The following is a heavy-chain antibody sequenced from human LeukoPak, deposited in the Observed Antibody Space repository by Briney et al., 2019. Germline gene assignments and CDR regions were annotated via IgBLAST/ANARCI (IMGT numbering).Heavy chain of an antibody. J-gene: IGHJ6*02. CDR3: AREPRVVPAAIRSLPHAEEYYYYYYGMDV. D-gene: IGHD2-2*02. CDR2: ISYDGSNK. V-gene: IGHV3-30-3*01. Sequence: GRSLRLSCAASGFTFSSYAMHWVRQAPGKGLEWVAVISYDGSNKYYADSVKGRFTISRDNSKNTQYLQMNSLRAEDTAVYYCAREPRVVPAAIRSLPHAEEYYYYYYGMDVWGQGTTVTVSS. CDR1: GFTFSSYA.